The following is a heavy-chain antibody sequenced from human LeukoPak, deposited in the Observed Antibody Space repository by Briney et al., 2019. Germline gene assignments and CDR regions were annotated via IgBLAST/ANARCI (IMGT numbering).Heavy chain of an antibody. CDR1: GFTFSKAW. CDR2: IKSKTAGGST. V-gene: IGHV3-15*01. CDR3: TTDLKESGSDTTTGFQY. D-gene: IGHD1-26*01. J-gene: IGHJ4*02. Sequence: PGGSLRLSCTASGFTFSKAWMSWGRQAPGKGLEWGCRIKSKTAGGSTDYAAPIKGRFTISRDDSKNTLYLQVNSLKVEDTAVYYCTTDLKESGSDTTTGFQYWGQGALVTVSS.